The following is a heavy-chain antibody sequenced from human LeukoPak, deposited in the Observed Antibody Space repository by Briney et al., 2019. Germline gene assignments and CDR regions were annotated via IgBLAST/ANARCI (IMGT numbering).Heavy chain of an antibody. J-gene: IGHJ5*02. CDR3: ATVREIDCSGGSCYSDWFDP. CDR1: GYTLTELS. CDR2: FDPEDGET. V-gene: IGHV1-24*01. D-gene: IGHD2-15*01. Sequence: SVKVSCKVSGYTLTELSMHWVRQAPGKGLEWMGGFDPEDGETIYAQKFQGRVTMTEDTSTDTAYMELSSLRSEDTAVYYCATVREIDCSGGSCYSDWFDPWGQGTLVTVSS.